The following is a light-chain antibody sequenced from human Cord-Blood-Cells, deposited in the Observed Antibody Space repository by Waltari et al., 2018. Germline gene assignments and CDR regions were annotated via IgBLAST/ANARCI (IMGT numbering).Light chain of an antibody. CDR1: QSISSW. CDR2: DAS. CDR3: QQYNSYSYT. J-gene: IGKJ2*01. V-gene: IGKV1-5*01. Sequence: DIQMTQSPSTLSASVGDRVTITCRARQSISSWLAWYQQKPGKAPKLLIYDASSWESGVPARFSGSGSGTEFTLTISNLQPDDFATYYCQQYNSYSYTFGQGTKLEIK.